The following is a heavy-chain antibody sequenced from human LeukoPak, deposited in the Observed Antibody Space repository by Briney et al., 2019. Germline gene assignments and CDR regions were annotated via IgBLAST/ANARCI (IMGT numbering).Heavy chain of an antibody. CDR2: INHRGGT. J-gene: IGHJ4*02. Sequence: SETLSLTCVVYGGSFSNYYWSWIRQPPGKGLEWIGEINHRGGTNYNPSLKSRVTIAADTSKNQFSLKLTSVTAADTAVYYCATRDYWGQGTPVTVS. CDR3: ATRDY. CDR1: GGSFSNYY. V-gene: IGHV4-34*01.